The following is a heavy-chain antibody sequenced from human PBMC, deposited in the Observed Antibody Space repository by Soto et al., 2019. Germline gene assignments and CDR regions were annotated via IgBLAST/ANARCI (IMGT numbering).Heavy chain of an antibody. CDR3: ARDAAAGLNDY. CDR1: GYTFTSYG. D-gene: IGHD6-13*01. V-gene: IGHV1-18*01. CDR2: ISAYNGNT. J-gene: IGHJ4*02. Sequence: QVQLVQSGAEVKKPGASVKVSCKASGYTFTSYGISWVRQAPGQGLEWMGWISAYNGNTKYVQKFQGRVTMTTDTSTSTAYMEXXSLRXDDTAVYYCARDAAAGLNDYWGQGTLVTVSS.